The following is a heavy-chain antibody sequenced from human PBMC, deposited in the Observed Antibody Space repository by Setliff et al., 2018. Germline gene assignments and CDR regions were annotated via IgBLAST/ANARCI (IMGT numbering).Heavy chain of an antibody. CDR2: ISGSGGST. V-gene: IGHV3-23*01. D-gene: IGHD3-3*01. Sequence: PGGSLRLSCAASGFTFSSYAMSWVRQAPGKGLEWVSAISGSGGSTYYADSVKGRFTISRDNSKNTLYLQMNSLRAEDTAVYYCTRGTFSDFWSGDYYDYWGQGTLVTVSS. CDR1: GFTFSSYA. J-gene: IGHJ4*02. CDR3: TRGTFSDFWSGDYYDY.